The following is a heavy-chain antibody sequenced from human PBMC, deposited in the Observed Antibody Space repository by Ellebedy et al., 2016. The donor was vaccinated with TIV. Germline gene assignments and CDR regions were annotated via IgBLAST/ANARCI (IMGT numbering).Heavy chain of an antibody. Sequence: SETLSLXXAVYGGSFSGYYWSWIRQSPGKGLEWIGEINHSGSTNYSPSLKNRVTISVDTSKNQFSLKLNSMTAADTAVYYCARMISVTAAAGIDSWGQGTLVTVAS. V-gene: IGHV4-34*01. CDR1: GGSFSGYY. J-gene: IGHJ4*02. CDR3: ARMISVTAAAGIDS. D-gene: IGHD6-13*01. CDR2: INHSGST.